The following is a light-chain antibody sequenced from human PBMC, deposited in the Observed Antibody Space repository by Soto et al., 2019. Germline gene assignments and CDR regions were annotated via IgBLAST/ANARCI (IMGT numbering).Light chain of an antibody. Sequence: VVLTQSPGTLSLSPGERATLSCRASQSVSSSHLAWYQQKPGQAPRLLMYGASSRATGIPDRFSGGGSGADFTLTISRLEPEDFGVYYCQQYHNSILMFGQGTKVDIK. CDR1: QSVSSSH. CDR2: GAS. J-gene: IGKJ1*01. V-gene: IGKV3-20*01. CDR3: QQYHNSILM.